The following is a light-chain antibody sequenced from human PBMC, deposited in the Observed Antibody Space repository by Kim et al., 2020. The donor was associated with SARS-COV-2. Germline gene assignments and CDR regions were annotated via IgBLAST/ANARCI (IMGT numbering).Light chain of an antibody. J-gene: IGKJ1*01. CDR1: QGITNS. Sequence: VSVVDKLTISCRASQGITNSFALYQQNPGKVPHLLIYAASSLQSGVPSRFSGSGSGTDFTLTISSLQPEDVATYYCQKYNSAPWTFGQGTKVDIK. CDR2: AAS. CDR3: QKYNSAPWT. V-gene: IGKV1-27*01.